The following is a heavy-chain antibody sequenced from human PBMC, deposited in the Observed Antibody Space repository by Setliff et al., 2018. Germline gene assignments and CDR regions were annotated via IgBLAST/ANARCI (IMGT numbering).Heavy chain of an antibody. J-gene: IGHJ4*02. Sequence: PSETLSLTCAVSGYSISSGYYWGWIRQPPGKGLEWIGSIYHSGSTYYNPSLKSRVTISVDTSKNQFSLKLSSVTAADTAVYYCARQLRYFDWLHPLGYFDYWGQRTLVTVSS. CDR3: ARQLRYFDWLHPLGYFDY. D-gene: IGHD3-9*01. CDR1: GYSISSGYY. CDR2: IYHSGST. V-gene: IGHV4-38-2*01.